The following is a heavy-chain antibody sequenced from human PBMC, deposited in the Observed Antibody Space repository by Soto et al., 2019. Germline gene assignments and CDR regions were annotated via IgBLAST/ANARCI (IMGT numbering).Heavy chain of an antibody. J-gene: IGHJ6*03. Sequence: QDQLVQSGGEVKKPGASVKVSCKASGYSFTNYGITWVRQAPGQGFEWMGWISAYNGDTNYAQKLQGRVTMTTDASTRTAYLELRSLSSDDTAVYYCARDRGVAPPVAGNTHYYYYMDVWGTGTTVTVSS. CDR2: ISAYNGDT. D-gene: IGHD6-19*01. CDR1: GYSFTNYG. CDR3: ARDRGVAPPVAGNTHYYYYMDV. V-gene: IGHV1-18*01.